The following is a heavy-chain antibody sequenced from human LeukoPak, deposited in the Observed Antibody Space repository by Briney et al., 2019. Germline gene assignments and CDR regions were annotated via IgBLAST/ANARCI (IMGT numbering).Heavy chain of an antibody. J-gene: IGHJ5*02. CDR3: AKVGRQLLSWRGPLWFDP. Sequence: GGSLRLSCAASGFTFSDYYMSWIRQAPGKGLEWVSYISSSGSTIYYADSVKGRFTISRDNAKNSLYLQMNSLRAEDTAVYYCAKVGRQLLSWRGPLWFDPWGQGTLVTVSS. D-gene: IGHD2-2*01. CDR2: ISSSGSTI. CDR1: GFTFSDYY. V-gene: IGHV3-11*01.